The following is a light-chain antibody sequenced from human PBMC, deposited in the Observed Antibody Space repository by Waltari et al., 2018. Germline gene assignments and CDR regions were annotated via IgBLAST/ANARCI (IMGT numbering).Light chain of an antibody. J-gene: IGLJ3*02. CDR3: SSYTSSSTRV. V-gene: IGLV2-14*01. CDR1: SRSVGGSNY. Sequence: QSALTQPASVSGSPGPSIPISCTATSRSVGGSNYVSWYQQHPDKAPKLMIYEVSNRPSGVSNRFSGSKSGNTASLTISGLQAEDEADYYCSSYTSSSTRVFGGGTKLTVL. CDR2: EVS.